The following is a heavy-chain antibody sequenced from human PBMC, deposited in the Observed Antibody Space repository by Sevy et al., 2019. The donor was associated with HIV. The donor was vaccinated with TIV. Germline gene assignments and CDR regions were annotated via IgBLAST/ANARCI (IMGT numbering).Heavy chain of an antibody. J-gene: IGHJ4*02. Sequence: GGSLRLSCAASGFTFSSYEMIWVRQAPGRGLEWVSYISITGRTISYSDSVRGRFTVSRDNAKNSLYLHMNSLRAEDAATYYCARDLPPSATTVAHFDYWGRGTLVTVSS. D-gene: IGHD4-17*01. V-gene: IGHV3-48*03. CDR3: ARDLPPSATTVAHFDY. CDR1: GFTFSSYE. CDR2: ISITGRTI.